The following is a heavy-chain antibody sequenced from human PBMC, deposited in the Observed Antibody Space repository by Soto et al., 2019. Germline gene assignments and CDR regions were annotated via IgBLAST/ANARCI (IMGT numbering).Heavy chain of an antibody. V-gene: IGHV4-59*01. Sequence: QVQLQESGPGLVKPSETLSLTCSVSGASISNYHWAWIRQTPGKGLDWIGNIHHSGKITYNPSLNTRVTISADMPKNLFSLKLYSVTAADTAVYYCARLKLADTRDYGEFDYWGQGALVAVSS. D-gene: IGHD3-22*01. CDR1: GASISNYH. CDR3: ARLKLADTRDYGEFDY. J-gene: IGHJ4*02. CDR2: IHHSGKI.